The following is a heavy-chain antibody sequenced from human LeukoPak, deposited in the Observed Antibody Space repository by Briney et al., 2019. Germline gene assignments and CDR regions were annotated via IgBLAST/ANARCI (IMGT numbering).Heavy chain of an antibody. CDR1: GYTLTELS. CDR2: FDPEDGET. CDR3: ATDIDDYGDLLYFDY. D-gene: IGHD4-17*01. J-gene: IGHJ4*02. Sequence: ASVKDSCKVSGYTLTELSMHWVRQAPGKGLEWMGGFDPEDGETIYAQKFQGRVTMTEDTSTDTAYMELSSLRSEDTAVYYCATDIDDYGDLLYFDYWGQGTLVTVSS. V-gene: IGHV1-24*01.